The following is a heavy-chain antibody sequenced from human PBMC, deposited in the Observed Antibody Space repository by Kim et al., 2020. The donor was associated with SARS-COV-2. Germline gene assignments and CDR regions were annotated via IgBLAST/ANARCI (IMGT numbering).Heavy chain of an antibody. CDR2: MYYSGSP. CDR3: ARLVYDSSGSIPSHFFDY. CDR1: GGSISSYY. Sequence: SETLSLTCTVSGGSISSYYWSWIRQPPGKGLEWIGYMYYSGSPNYNPSLKSRVTISVDTSKKQFSLKLSSVTAADTAVYYCARLVYDSSGSIPSHFFDYWGQGTLVTVSS. D-gene: IGHD3-22*01. J-gene: IGHJ4*02. V-gene: IGHV4-59*08.